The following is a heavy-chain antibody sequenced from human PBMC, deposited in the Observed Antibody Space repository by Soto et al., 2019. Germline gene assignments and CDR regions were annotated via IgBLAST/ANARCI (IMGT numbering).Heavy chain of an antibody. V-gene: IGHV1-18*01. CDR2: ISTYNGDT. CDR1: GYTFTRSG. CDR3: ERAGVAPYYSYGMDV. Sequence: QVQLVQSGAEVKKPGASVKVSGKASGYTFTRSGISWVRQAPGQGLEWMGWISTYNGDTNYAQTFQGRVTMTTDTSTCTVYLELRSLRSDDTAVYYCERAGVAPYYSYGMDVWGQGTPVTVSS. J-gene: IGHJ6*02.